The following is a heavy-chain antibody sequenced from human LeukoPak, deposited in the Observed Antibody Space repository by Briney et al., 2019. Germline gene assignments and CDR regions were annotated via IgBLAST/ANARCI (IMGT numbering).Heavy chain of an antibody. CDR1: GGSISSYY. CDR2: ISDIGSI. J-gene: IGHJ4*02. D-gene: IGHD3-22*01. V-gene: IGHV4-59*12. CDR3: ARGHYYDSSGYSLRY. Sequence: PSETLSLTCTVSGGSISSYYWSWIRQPPGKGLEWIAYISDIGSINYNPSLKSRVTMSVDTSKNQFSLKLSSVTAADTAVYYCARGHYYDSSGYSLRYWGQGTLVTVSS.